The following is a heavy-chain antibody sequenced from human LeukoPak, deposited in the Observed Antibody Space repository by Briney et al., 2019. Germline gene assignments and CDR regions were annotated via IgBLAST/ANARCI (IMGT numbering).Heavy chain of an antibody. Sequence: GGSLRLSCAASGFTFSSYAMHWVRQAPGEGLEWVAVISYDGSNKYYADSVKGRFTIFRDNSKNTVFLQMHSLTAEDTAVYYCAKPFGFLEWLYGGYFDSWGQGTLVTVSS. CDR2: ISYDGSNK. CDR1: GFTFSSYA. D-gene: IGHD3-3*01. CDR3: AKPFGFLEWLYGGYFDS. J-gene: IGHJ4*02. V-gene: IGHV3-30*04.